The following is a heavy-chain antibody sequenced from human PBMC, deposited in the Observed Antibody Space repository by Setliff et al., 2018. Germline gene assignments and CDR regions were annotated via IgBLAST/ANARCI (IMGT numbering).Heavy chain of an antibody. Sequence: HPGGSLRLSCTASGLSYSNDWVSWVRQAPGKGLEWLASINPHGTEKYYADSVKGRFTISRDNAKNSLSLQMNNLRTEDTAVYYCFGAGTCSYWGQGTLVTVS. CDR3: FGAGTCSY. CDR2: INPHGTEK. J-gene: IGHJ4*02. V-gene: IGHV3-7*01. D-gene: IGHD3-10*01. CDR1: GLSYSNDW.